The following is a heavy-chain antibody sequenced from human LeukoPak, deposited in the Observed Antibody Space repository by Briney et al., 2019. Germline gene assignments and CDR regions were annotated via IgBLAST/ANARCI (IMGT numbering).Heavy chain of an antibody. CDR2: ISSSSSYI. V-gene: IGHV3-21*01. D-gene: IGHD2-2*01. CDR1: GFTFSSYS. Sequence: GRSLRLSCAASGFTFSSYSMNWVRQAPGKGLEWVSSISSSSSYIYYADSVKGRFTISRDNAKNSLYLQMNSLRAEDTAVYYCARIGGYCSSTSCYRGYYYYMDVWGQGTLVTVSS. J-gene: IGHJ6*03. CDR3: ARIGGYCSSTSCYRGYYYYMDV.